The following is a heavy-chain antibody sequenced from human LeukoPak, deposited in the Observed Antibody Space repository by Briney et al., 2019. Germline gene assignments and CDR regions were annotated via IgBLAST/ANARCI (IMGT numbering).Heavy chain of an antibody. J-gene: IGHJ4*02. V-gene: IGHV3-23*01. CDR3: AKGTGDTGYYFDY. Sequence: GGSLRLSCAAPGFTFSNYAMNWVRQAPGKGLEWVSGIRVNDNTYYADSVKGRFTISRDNSESTLYLQMSGLRTEDTAVYYCAKGTGDTGYYFDYWGQGTLVTVSS. CDR2: IRVNDNT. CDR1: GFTFSNYA. D-gene: IGHD7-27*01.